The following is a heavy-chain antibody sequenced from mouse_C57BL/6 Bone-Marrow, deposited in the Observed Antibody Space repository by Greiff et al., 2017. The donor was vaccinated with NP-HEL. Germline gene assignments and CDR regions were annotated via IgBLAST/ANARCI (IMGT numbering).Heavy chain of an antibody. D-gene: IGHD2-12*01. V-gene: IGHV5-6*01. CDR3: ANDGFAY. CDR2: ISSGGSYT. Sequence: EVQGVESGGDLVKPGGSLKLSCAASGFTFSSYGMSWVRQTPDKRLEWVATISSGGSYTYYPDSVKGRFTISRDNAKNTLYLQMSSLKSEDTAMYYCANDGFAYWGQGTLVTVSA. J-gene: IGHJ3*01. CDR1: GFTFSSYG.